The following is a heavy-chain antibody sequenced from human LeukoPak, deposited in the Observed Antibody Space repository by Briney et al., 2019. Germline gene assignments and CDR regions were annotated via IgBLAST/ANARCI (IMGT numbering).Heavy chain of an antibody. CDR3: ARQGTTDY. CDR1: GGSISSSSYY. Sequence: PSETLSLTCTVSGGSISSSSYYWGWIRQPPGKGLEWIGGIYYSGSTYYNPSLKSRVTISVDTSKNQFSLKLSSVTAADTAVYYCARQGTTDYWGQGTLVTVSS. J-gene: IGHJ4*02. D-gene: IGHD1-1*01. V-gene: IGHV4-39*01. CDR2: IYYSGST.